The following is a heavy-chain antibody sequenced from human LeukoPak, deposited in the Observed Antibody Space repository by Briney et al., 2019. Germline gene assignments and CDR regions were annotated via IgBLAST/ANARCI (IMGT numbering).Heavy chain of an antibody. CDR1: GFTFSSYT. Sequence: KPGGSLRLSCAASGFTFSSYTMNWVRQAPGKGLEWVSSISSSSSYIDYVDLVKGRFTISRDNAKNSLFLQMNSLRAEDTAVYYCARDKTGDYGDLNWFDPWGQGTLVTVSS. V-gene: IGHV3-21*01. CDR3: ARDKTGDYGDLNWFDP. CDR2: ISSSSSYI. J-gene: IGHJ5*02. D-gene: IGHD4-17*01.